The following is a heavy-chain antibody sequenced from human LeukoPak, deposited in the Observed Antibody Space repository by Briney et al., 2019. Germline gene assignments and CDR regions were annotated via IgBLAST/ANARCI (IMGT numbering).Heavy chain of an antibody. J-gene: IGHJ4*02. CDR1: GFTFSGYS. V-gene: IGHV3-21*01. D-gene: IGHD3-22*01. CDR3: AREVSEGFDF. CDR2: FGTRSTSI. Sequence: PGGSLRLSCTASGFTFSGYSMNWISQASGKGLEWVSSFGTRSTSIYHAGSVKGRFAISRDNAKNSLYLQMNSLRAEDAALYYCAREVSEGFDFWGQGTLVTVSS.